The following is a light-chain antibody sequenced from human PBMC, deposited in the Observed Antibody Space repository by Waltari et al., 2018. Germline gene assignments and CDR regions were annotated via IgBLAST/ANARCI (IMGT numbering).Light chain of an antibody. J-gene: IGKJ2*03. CDR3: QQYSTSSMFS. V-gene: IGKV1-5*03. CDR1: QSISTS. CDR2: KTF. Sequence: IQLTQSPSTLSASVGDRVTITCRASQSISTSLAWFQQKPGNPPKLLIYKTFNLERGVPSRFSGSGSGTEFTLTITSLQPDDFATYYCQQYSTSSMFSFGQGTKLEIK.